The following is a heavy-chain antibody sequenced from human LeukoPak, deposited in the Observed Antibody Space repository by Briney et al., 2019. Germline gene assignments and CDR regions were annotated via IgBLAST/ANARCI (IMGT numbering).Heavy chain of an antibody. CDR1: GGSFSGYY. CDR2: INHSGST. V-gene: IGHV4-34*01. CDR3: ARGPYYYGSGRFSYYYMDV. D-gene: IGHD3-10*01. J-gene: IGHJ6*03. Sequence: SETLSLTCAVYGGSFSGYYWSWIRQPPGKGLEWIGEINHSGSTNYNPSLKSRVTISVDTSKNQFSLKLSSVTAADTAVYYCARGPYYYGSGRFSYYYMDVWGKGTTVTVSS.